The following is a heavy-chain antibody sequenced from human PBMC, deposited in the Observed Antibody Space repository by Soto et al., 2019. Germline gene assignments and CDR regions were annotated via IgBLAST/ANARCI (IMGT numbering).Heavy chain of an antibody. D-gene: IGHD3-9*01. J-gene: IGHJ4*02. CDR1: GGSFSGSY. CDR3: ARGPSQFFVDWPPPPRHTFDY. CDR2: INYSGST. Sequence: QVQLQQWGAGLLKPSETLSLTCAVYGGSFSGSYWSWIRQPPGKGLEWIGEINYSGSTNYNPSLKSRVTISVDTSKNQFSLKLSSVTAADKAVYYCARGPSQFFVDWPPPPRHTFDYWGQGTLVTVSS. V-gene: IGHV4-34*01.